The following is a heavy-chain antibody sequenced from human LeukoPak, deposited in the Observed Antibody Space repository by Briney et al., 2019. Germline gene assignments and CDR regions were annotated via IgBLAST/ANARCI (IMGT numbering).Heavy chain of an antibody. CDR1: GGSISSSSYY. CDR3: ARLGIVVVPAATYPGY. J-gene: IGHJ4*02. Sequence: SETLSLTCTVSGGSISSSSYYWGWIRQPPGKGLEWIGSIYYSGSTYYNPSLKSRVTISVDTSKNQFSLKLSSVTAADTAVYYCARLGIVVVPAATYPGYWGQGTLVTVSS. V-gene: IGHV4-39*01. CDR2: IYYSGST. D-gene: IGHD2-2*01.